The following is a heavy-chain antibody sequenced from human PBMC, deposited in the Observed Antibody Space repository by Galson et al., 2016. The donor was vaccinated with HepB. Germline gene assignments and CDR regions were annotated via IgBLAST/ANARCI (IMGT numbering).Heavy chain of an antibody. Sequence: QSGAEVKKPGESLKISCKGSGYSFTNYWIGWVRQMPGKGLEWMGIIYPGDSDTRYSPSFQGQVTISADKSISTAYLQWSSLKASDTATYYCARLYGSGSYNRVDAFDVWGQGTMVSVSS. CDR3: ARLYGSGSYNRVDAFDV. CDR2: IYPGDSDT. CDR1: GYSFTNYW. J-gene: IGHJ3*01. D-gene: IGHD3-10*01. V-gene: IGHV5-51*01.